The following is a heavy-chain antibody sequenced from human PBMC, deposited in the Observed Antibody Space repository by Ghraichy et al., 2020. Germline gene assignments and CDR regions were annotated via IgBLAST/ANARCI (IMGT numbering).Heavy chain of an antibody. CDR1: GGSFSGYY. D-gene: IGHD3-3*01. CDR2: INHSGST. V-gene: IGHV4-34*01. CDR3: ARGEVLRFLEWLFPYYYGMDV. J-gene: IGHJ6*02. Sequence: ETLSLTCAVYGGSFSGYYWSWIRQPPGKGLEWIGEINHSGSTNYNPSLKSRVTISVDTSKNQFSLKLSSVTAADTAVYYCARGEVLRFLEWLFPYYYGMDVWGQGTTVTVSS.